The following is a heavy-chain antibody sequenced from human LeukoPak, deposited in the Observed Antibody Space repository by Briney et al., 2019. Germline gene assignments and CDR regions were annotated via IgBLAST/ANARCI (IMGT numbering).Heavy chain of an antibody. J-gene: IGHJ3*02. CDR2: IYHSGST. V-gene: IGHV4-34*01. CDR3: ARDHIAVAGTNAFDI. D-gene: IGHD6-19*01. Sequence: SETLSLTCAVYGGSFSDYYWTWIRQPPGKGLEWIGSIYHSGSTNYNPSLKSRVTISVDKSKNQFSLKLSSVTAADTAVYYCARDHIAVAGTNAFDIWGQGTMVTVSS. CDR1: GGSFSDYY.